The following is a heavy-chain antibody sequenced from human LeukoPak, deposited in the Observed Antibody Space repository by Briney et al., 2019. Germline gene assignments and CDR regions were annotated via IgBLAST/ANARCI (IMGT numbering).Heavy chain of an antibody. CDR1: GYIFTNHY. V-gene: IGHV1-46*01. J-gene: IGHJ5*02. CDR3: ARDNSIADRGWWFDP. Sequence: GASVKVSCKASGYIFTNHYMHWVRQAPGRGLEWMGLINPSGSSTLYAEKFRGRIIMTRDMSTATDYMELSSLRSEDTAVYYCARDNSIADRGWWFDPWGQEPWSPSPQ. D-gene: IGHD4-23*01. CDR2: INPSGSST.